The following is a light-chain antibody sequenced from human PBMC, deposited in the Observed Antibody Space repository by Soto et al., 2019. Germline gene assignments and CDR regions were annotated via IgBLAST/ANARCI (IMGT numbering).Light chain of an antibody. Sequence: QSVLTQPPSGSGAPGQRVSISCTGSSSKIGAGYDVHWYQQLPGTAPKLLIYVNINRPSGVPDRFSGSNSGTSASPAITGLQAEDEAADGGQDYGSSLSVVFGGGTKLTVL. CDR2: VNI. V-gene: IGLV1-40*01. CDR1: SSKIGAGYD. J-gene: IGLJ2*01. CDR3: QDYGSSLSVV.